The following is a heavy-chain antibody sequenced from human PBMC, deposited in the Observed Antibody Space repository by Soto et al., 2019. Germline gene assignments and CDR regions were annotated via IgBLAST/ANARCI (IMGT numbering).Heavy chain of an antibody. Sequence: EVQLVESGGGLVQPGESLRLSCAASGFSFYNYWMNWVRQAPGKGPEWVANIKPDGSDKNYVDPVKGRFTISRDNAKNPLFLQMNSLRAEDTAVYYCARGSSNAFDIWGQGTMVTVSS. CDR1: GFSFYNYW. CDR3: ARGSSNAFDI. CDR2: IKPDGSDK. V-gene: IGHV3-7*02. J-gene: IGHJ3*02.